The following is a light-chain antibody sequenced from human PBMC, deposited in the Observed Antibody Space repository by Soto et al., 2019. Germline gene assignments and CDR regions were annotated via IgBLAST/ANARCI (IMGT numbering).Light chain of an antibody. V-gene: IGKV3-15*01. J-gene: IGKJ3*01. CDR3: QHYSNWPPT. CDR2: YAS. CDR1: ESVHSN. Sequence: EMVMTQSPATLSVSPGERVTLSCRASESVHSNLAWYQQKPGQGPSLLIYYASTRVTGVPGRFSGSGSGTEFTLTISSLQSEDFGVYYCQHYSNWPPTLGPGTKVESK.